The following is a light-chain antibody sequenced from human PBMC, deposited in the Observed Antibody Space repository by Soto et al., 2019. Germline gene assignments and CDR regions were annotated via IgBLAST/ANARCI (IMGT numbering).Light chain of an antibody. V-gene: IGKV3-20*01. CDR3: QQYDSSPPMYT. J-gene: IGKJ2*01. CDR1: QSVGSAS. CDR2: AAS. Sequence: EIVLTQSPGTLSLSPGDRATLSCRTSQSVGSASLAWYQQKPGQAPRLLIFAASTRATGVPDRFSGSGSGTDFTLTITSLEPEDFAVYYCQQYDSSPPMYTFGPGTKLEIK.